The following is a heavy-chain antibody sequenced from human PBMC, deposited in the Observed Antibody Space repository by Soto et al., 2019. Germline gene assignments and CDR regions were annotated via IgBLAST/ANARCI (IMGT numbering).Heavy chain of an antibody. J-gene: IGHJ4*02. D-gene: IGHD6-19*01. CDR1: GFTFSSYA. CDR3: AKKVTVAGTREFDY. Sequence: GGSLRLSCAASGFTFSSYAMSWVRQAPGKGLEWVSAISGSGGSTYYADSVKGRFTISRDNSKNRMYLQMNSLRAEDTAVYYCAKKVTVAGTREFDYWGQGTLVTVSS. V-gene: IGHV3-23*01. CDR2: ISGSGGST.